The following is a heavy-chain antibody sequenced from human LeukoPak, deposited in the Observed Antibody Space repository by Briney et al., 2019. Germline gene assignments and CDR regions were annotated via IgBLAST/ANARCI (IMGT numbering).Heavy chain of an antibody. CDR2: IIPIFGTA. J-gene: IGHJ5*02. CDR3: ARYVSGWYGGWFDP. CDR1: GGTYSSYA. D-gene: IGHD6-19*01. V-gene: IGHV1-69*05. Sequence: ASVKVSCKASGGTYSSYAISWVRQAPGQGLEWMGRIIPIFGTANYAQKFQGRVTITTDESTSTAYMELSSLRSEDTAVYYCARYVSGWYGGWFDPWGQGTLVTVSS.